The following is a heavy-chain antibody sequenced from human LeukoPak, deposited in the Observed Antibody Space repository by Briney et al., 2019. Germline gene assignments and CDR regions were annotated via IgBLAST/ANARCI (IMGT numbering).Heavy chain of an antibody. V-gene: IGHV3-11*01. Sequence: GGSLRLSCAASGFTFSDYYMSWIRQAPGKGLEWVSYISSSGSTIYYADSVKGRFTISRDNAMNSLYLQMNSLRPGDTAIYYCAKGGQVRATEGTFDSWGQGTLVTVSS. CDR2: ISSSGSTI. CDR1: GFTFSDYY. J-gene: IGHJ4*02. D-gene: IGHD1-26*01. CDR3: AKGGQVRATEGTFDS.